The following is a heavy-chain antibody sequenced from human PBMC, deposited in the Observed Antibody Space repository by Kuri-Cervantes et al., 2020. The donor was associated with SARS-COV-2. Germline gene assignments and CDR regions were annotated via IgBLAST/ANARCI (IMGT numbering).Heavy chain of an antibody. CDR2: ISGYNGNT. J-gene: IGHJ6*03. Sequence: GESLKISCKGSGYTFTTYGISWVRQAPGQGLEWMGWISGYNGNTYYAQKFQGRVTMTIDTSTTTAYMELRSLRSDDTAVYYCARDGYSYGVYYYYYLDVWGKGTTVTVSS. D-gene: IGHD5-18*01. CDR1: GYTFTTYG. V-gene: IGHV1-18*04. CDR3: ARDGYSYGVYYYYYLDV.